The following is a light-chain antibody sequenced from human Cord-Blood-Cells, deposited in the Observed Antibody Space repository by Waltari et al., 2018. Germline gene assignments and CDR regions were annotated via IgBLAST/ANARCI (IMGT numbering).Light chain of an antibody. V-gene: IGLV2-8*01. Sequence: QSALTQPPSASGSPGQSVTITCTGTSSDVGGSNYVSWYQQHPGKAPKRMIYEVSRRPSGVTDRFSGSKSGNTASLTVSGLQAEDEADYYCSSYAGSNNVVFGGGTKLTVL. CDR3: SSYAGSNNVV. CDR2: EVS. CDR1: SSDVGGSNY. J-gene: IGLJ2*01.